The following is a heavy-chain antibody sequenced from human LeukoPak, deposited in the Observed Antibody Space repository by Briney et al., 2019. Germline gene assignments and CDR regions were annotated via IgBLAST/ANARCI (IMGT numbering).Heavy chain of an antibody. J-gene: IGHJ4*02. CDR3: AREGYCSGGICSYDN. CDR1: GFTFSDYY. V-gene: IGHV3-7*01. Sequence: GGSLRLSCAASGFTFSDYYMSWIRQAPGEGLEWLARIKQDGSEKYYVESVKGRFTISRDNAKKSVYLQMDSLRADDTAVYYCAREGYCSGGICSYDNWGQGTLVTVSS. CDR2: IKQDGSEK. D-gene: IGHD2-15*01.